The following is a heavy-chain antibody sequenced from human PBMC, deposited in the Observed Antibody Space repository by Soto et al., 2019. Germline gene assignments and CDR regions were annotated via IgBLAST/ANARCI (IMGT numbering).Heavy chain of an antibody. CDR1: GFTVSISY. CDR2: IYRDGST. D-gene: IGHD6-19*01. J-gene: IGHJ4*02. Sequence: EVHLVESGGGLIQPGESLRLSCAASGFTVSISYMSWVRQAPGKGLEWVSTIYRDGSTYYADSVEGRFTISRDNSKNTLYLQMNSLRAEDTATYYCARGKGIGWYESSDYWGQGTVVTVSS. CDR3: ARGKGIGWYESSDY. V-gene: IGHV3-53*01.